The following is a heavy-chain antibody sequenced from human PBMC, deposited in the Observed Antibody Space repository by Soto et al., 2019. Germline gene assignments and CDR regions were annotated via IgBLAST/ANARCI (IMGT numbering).Heavy chain of an antibody. CDR1: GFTFDDYA. Sequence: GGSLRLSCAASGFTFDDYAMHWVRQAPGKGLEWVSGISWNSGSIGYADSVKGRFTISRDNAKNSLYLQMNSLRAEDTALYYCAKDGDSLRYSSGWYPVGYAFDIWGQGTMVTVSS. D-gene: IGHD6-19*01. CDR2: ISWNSGSI. V-gene: IGHV3-9*01. CDR3: AKDGDSLRYSSGWYPVGYAFDI. J-gene: IGHJ3*02.